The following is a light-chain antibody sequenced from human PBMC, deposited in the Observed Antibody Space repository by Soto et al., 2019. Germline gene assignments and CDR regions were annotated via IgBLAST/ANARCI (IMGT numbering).Light chain of an antibody. CDR3: QQFDSSSPT. J-gene: IGKJ1*01. CDR1: QSVHKWF. V-gene: IGKV3-20*01. Sequence: VLNQSPCTLSLSPGDRATLSCRASQSVHKWFFAWYQQRPGQAPRLLIHGTSKRAPGIPDRFSGSGSGTDFTLTISRLEPEDFSVYYCQQFDSSSPTFGQGTKAAIK. CDR2: GTS.